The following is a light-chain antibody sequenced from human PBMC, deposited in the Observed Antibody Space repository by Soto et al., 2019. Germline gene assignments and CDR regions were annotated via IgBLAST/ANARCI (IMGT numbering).Light chain of an antibody. J-gene: IGKJ2*03. CDR2: AAS. V-gene: IGKV3-20*01. Sequence: ESVLTHSPGTLSLSPGESATLSCRASQSVSSTYLAWYQQKPGQAPRLLIYAASTRAAGIPDRFSGSRSATDFTLTISRLEPEDFAAYYCQQYGGSPLYRFDQGTRLEIK. CDR1: QSVSSTY. CDR3: QQYGGSPLYR.